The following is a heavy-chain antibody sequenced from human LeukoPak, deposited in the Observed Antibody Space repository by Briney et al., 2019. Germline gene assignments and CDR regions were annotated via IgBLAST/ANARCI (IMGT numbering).Heavy chain of an antibody. CDR2: INPNSGGT. Sequence: ASVKVSCKASGYTFTGYYMHWVRQAPGQGLEWMGRINPNSGGTNYAQKFQGRATMTRDTSISTAYMELSRLRSDDTAVYYCARTLEGFLEWSGNWFDPWGQGTLVTVSS. CDR1: GYTFTGYY. J-gene: IGHJ5*02. V-gene: IGHV1-2*06. CDR3: ARTLEGFLEWSGNWFDP. D-gene: IGHD3-3*01.